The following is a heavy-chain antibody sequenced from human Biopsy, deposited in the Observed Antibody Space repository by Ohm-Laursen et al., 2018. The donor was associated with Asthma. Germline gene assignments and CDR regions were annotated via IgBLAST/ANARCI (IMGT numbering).Heavy chain of an antibody. J-gene: IGHJ3*01. V-gene: IGHV1-3*01. CDR2: INAGNGNT. Sequence: SVKVSCKASGYTFINYAIHWVRQAPGQRLEWMGWINAGNGNTKYPQKFQGRVTITRDTSASTAYMDLRSLRSEDTAMYYCARTYYDFLTGQVNDAFALWGQGTMVTVSS. CDR3: ARTYYDFLTGQVNDAFAL. CDR1: GYTFINYA. D-gene: IGHD3-9*01.